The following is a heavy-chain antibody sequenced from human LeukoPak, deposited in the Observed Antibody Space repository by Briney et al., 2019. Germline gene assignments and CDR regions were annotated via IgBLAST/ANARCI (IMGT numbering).Heavy chain of an antibody. CDR1: GFTFSSYA. D-gene: IGHD3-3*01. J-gene: IGHJ6*02. V-gene: IGHV3-30-3*01. Sequence: GGSLRLSCAASGFTFSSYAMHWVRQAPGKGLEWVAVISYDGSNKYYADSVKGRFTISRDNSKNTLYLQMNSLRAEDTAVYYCARAIVEWLSPDYYYYYGMDVWGQGTTVTVSS. CDR2: ISYDGSNK. CDR3: ARAIVEWLSPDYYYYYGMDV.